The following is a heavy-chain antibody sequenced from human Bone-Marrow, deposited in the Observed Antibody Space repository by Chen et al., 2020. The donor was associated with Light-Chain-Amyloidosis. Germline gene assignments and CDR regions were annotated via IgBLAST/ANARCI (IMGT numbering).Heavy chain of an antibody. CDR3: ARRRDGYNFDY. D-gene: IGHD5-12*01. V-gene: IGHV5-51*01. CDR1: GYTFPNYW. CDR2: IYPDDSDA. J-gene: IGHJ4*02. Sequence: EVQLEPSGPAVKQPGESLKISCKGSGYTFPNYWIGRVRQMPGKGLEWMGVIYPDDSDARYSPSFEGQVTISADKSITTAYLQWRSLKASDTAMYYCARRRDGYNFDYWGQGTLVTVSS.